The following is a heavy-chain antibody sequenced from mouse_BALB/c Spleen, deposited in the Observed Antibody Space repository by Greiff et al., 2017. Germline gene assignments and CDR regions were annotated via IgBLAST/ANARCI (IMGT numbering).Heavy chain of an antibody. J-gene: IGHJ3*01. CDR2: IDPYNGGT. CDR1: GYAFTSYN. CDR3: ARSNYRYDGASFAY. Sequence: EVQLQESGPELVKPGASVKVSCKASGYAFTSYNMYWVKQSHGKSLEWIGYIDPYNGGTSYNQKFKGKATLTVDKSSSTAYMHLNSLTSEDSAVYYCARSNYRYDGASFAYWGQGTLVTVSA. V-gene: IGHV1S135*01. D-gene: IGHD2-14*01.